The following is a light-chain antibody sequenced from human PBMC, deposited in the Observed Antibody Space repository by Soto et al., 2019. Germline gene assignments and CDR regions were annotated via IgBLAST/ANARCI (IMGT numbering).Light chain of an antibody. J-gene: IGLJ1*01. CDR3: QSYDSSLSGYV. Sequence: QSVLTQPPSVSGAPGQRVTISCTGSSSNIGASYGVHWYQQLPGTAPKLLIYGNTDRPSGVPDRFSGSKSGASASLAITGLQAEDEADYYCQSYDSSLSGYVFGTGTKVTVL. V-gene: IGLV1-40*01. CDR1: SSNIGASYG. CDR2: GNT.